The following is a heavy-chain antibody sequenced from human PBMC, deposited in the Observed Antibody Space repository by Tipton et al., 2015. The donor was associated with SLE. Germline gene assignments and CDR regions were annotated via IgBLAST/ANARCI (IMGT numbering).Heavy chain of an antibody. D-gene: IGHD6-13*01. CDR2: INHSGST. CDR1: GGSFSGYY. J-gene: IGHJ4*02. V-gene: IGHV4-34*01. CDR3: ARILAAAGTGGY. Sequence: TLSLTCAVYGGSFSGYYWSWIRQPPGKGLEWIGEINHSGSTNYNPSLKSRVTISVDTSKNQFSLKLSSVTAADTAVYYCARILAAAGTGGYWGQGTLVTVSS.